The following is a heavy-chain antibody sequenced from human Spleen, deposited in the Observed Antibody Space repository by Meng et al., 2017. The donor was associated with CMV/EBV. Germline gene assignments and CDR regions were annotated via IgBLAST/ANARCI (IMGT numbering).Heavy chain of an antibody. D-gene: IGHD4-11*01. CDR2: INPNSGGT. V-gene: IGHV1-2*02. CDR3: ARELTTSRGMDV. Sequence: ASVKVSCKASGYTFISYYIHWVRQAPGQGLEWMGWINPNSGGTNYAQKFQGRVTMTRDTSISTAYMELSRLRSDDTAVYYCARELTTSRGMDVWGQGTTVTVSS. J-gene: IGHJ6*02. CDR1: GYTFISYY.